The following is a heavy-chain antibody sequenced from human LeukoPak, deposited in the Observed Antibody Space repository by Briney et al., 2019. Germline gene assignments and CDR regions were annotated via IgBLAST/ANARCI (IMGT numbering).Heavy chain of an antibody. CDR2: INHSGST. D-gene: IGHD3-22*01. Sequence: SETLSLTCAVYGGSFSGYHWSWIRQPPGKGLEWIGEINHSGSTNYNPSLKSRVTISVDTSKNQFSLKLSSVTAADTAVYYCARYYYDSSGYFDYWGQGTLVTVSS. J-gene: IGHJ4*02. CDR1: GGSFSGYH. V-gene: IGHV4-34*01. CDR3: ARYYYDSSGYFDY.